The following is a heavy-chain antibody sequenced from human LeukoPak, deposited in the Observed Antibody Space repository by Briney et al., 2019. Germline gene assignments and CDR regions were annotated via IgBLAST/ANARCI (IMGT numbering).Heavy chain of an antibody. D-gene: IGHD3-22*01. Sequence: GGSLRLSCAASGFTFSSYAMSWVRQAPGKGLEWASAISGSGGSTYYADSVKGRFTIPRDNSKNTLYLQMNSLRAEDTAVYYCAKDRDYDSLDYWGQGTLVTVSS. CDR3: AKDRDYDSLDY. CDR1: GFTFSSYA. V-gene: IGHV3-23*01. CDR2: ISGSGGST. J-gene: IGHJ4*02.